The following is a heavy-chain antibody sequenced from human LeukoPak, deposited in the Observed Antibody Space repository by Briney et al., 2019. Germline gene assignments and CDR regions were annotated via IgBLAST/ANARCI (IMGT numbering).Heavy chain of an antibody. CDR2: IYSGGST. V-gene: IGHV3-53*01. CDR3: ARDFYSSGYYSDY. J-gene: IGHJ4*02. CDR1: GFTVSSNY. Sequence: EGSLRLSCAPSGFTVSSNYMSWVRQAPGKGLEWVSVIYSGGSTYYADSVKGRFTISRDNSKNTLYLQMNSLRAEDTAVYYCARDFYSSGYYSDYWGQGTLVTVSS. D-gene: IGHD3-22*01.